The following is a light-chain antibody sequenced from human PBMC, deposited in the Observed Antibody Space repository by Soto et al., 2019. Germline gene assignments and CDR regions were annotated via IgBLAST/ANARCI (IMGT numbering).Light chain of an antibody. J-gene: IGLJ2*01. Sequence: QSVLTQPASVSGSPGQSITFSCTGTSSDVGSYNLVSWYQQHPGKAPKLMIYEVSKRPSGVSNRFSGSKSGSTASLTISGLQSEDEADYYCCSYAGSSTFVLFGGGTKLTVL. CDR3: CSYAGSSTFVL. CDR1: SSDVGSYNL. CDR2: EVS. V-gene: IGLV2-23*02.